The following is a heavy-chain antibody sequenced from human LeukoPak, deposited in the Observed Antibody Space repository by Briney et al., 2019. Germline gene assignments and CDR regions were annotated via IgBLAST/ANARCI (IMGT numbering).Heavy chain of an antibody. CDR1: GGSIRSYY. CDR3: ARAAIDSSGDNYPLFDY. J-gene: IGHJ4*02. V-gene: IGHV4-59*08. D-gene: IGHD3-22*01. Sequence: PSETLSLTCTVSGGSIRSYYWSWIRQPPGKGLEWIGYMHHSGSTKHNPYLKSRVTISVDTSKSQFSLKLSSVTAADTAVYYCARAAIDSSGDNYPLFDYWGQGTLVTVSS. CDR2: MHHSGST.